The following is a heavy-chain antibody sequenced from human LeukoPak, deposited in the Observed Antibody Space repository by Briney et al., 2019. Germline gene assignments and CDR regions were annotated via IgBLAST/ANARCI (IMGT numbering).Heavy chain of an antibody. CDR3: AKTRASFKDYGPRFDY. Sequence: GGSLRLSWAASGFTFSSYGKHWGRHAPGQGLEWVAVISYDGSNKYYADSVKGRFTISRDNSKNTLYLRMNSLRAEDTAVYYCAKTRASFKDYGPRFDYWGQGTLVTVSS. CDR1: GFTFSSYG. CDR2: ISYDGSNK. D-gene: IGHD4-17*01. J-gene: IGHJ4*02. V-gene: IGHV3-30*18.